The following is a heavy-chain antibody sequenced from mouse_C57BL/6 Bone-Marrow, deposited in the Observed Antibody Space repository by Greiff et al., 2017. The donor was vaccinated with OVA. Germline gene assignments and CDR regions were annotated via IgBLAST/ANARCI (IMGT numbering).Heavy chain of an antibody. Sequence: EVQLVESGGDLVKPGGSLKLSCAASGFTFSSYGMSWVRQTPDKRLEWVATISSGGSYTYYPDSVKGRFTISRDNAKNTLYLQMSSLKSEDTAMYYCARQLLQYFDYWGQGTTLTVSS. CDR3: ARQLLQYFDY. CDR1: GFTFSSYG. V-gene: IGHV5-6*01. CDR2: ISSGGSYT. J-gene: IGHJ2*01. D-gene: IGHD2-3*01.